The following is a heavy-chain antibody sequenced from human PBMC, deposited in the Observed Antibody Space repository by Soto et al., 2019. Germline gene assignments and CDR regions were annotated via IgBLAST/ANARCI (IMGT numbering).Heavy chain of an antibody. V-gene: IGHV3-30-3*01. D-gene: IGHD6-13*01. CDR3: ARDSGSSSWDLVFDY. J-gene: IGHJ4*02. CDR2: ISYDGSNK. CDR1: GFTFSSYA. Sequence: GGSLRLSCAASGFTFSSYAMHWVRQAPGKGLEWVAVISYDGSNKYYADSVKGRFTISRDNSKNTLYLQMNSLRAEDTAVYYCARDSGSSSWDLVFDYWGQGTLVTVSS.